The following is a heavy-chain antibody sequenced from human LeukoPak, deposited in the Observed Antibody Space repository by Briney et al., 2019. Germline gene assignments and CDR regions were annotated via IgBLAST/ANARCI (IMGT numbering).Heavy chain of an antibody. V-gene: IGHV3-30*02. CDR1: GFTFSSYG. CDR3: ARSRQWLLGGLYFDY. J-gene: IGHJ4*02. D-gene: IGHD3-22*01. CDR2: IRYDGSNK. Sequence: GGSLRLSCAASGFTFSSYGMHWVRQAPGKGLEWVAFIRYDGSNKYYADSVKGRFTISRDNSKNTLYLQMNSLRAEDTAVYYCARSRQWLLGGLYFDYWGQGTLVTVSS.